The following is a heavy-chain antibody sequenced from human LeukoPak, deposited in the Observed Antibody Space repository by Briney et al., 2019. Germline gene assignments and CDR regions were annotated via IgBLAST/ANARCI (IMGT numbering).Heavy chain of an antibody. J-gene: IGHJ2*01. CDR2: IWYDGSNK. CDR3: ARSNSATVTSWYFDL. D-gene: IGHD4-17*01. V-gene: IGHV3-33*01. CDR1: GXTFSSYG. Sequence: PGRSLRLSCAASGXTFSSYGMHWVRQAPGKGLEWVAVIWYDGSNKYYADSVKGRFTISRDNSKNTLYLQMNSLRAEDTAVYYCARSNSATVTSWYFDLWGRGTLVTVSS.